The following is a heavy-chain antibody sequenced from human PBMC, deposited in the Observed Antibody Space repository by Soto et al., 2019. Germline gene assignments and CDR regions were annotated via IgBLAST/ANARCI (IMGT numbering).Heavy chain of an antibody. J-gene: IGHJ5*02. CDR3: AHRPGYYDSSAPYR. CDR2: IYWNDDK. V-gene: IGHV2-5*01. D-gene: IGHD3-22*01. Sequence: ASGPTLVNPTQTLTLTCTFSGFSLTTDGMAVGWIRQPPGKALEWLALIYWNDDKRYSPSLRNRLTITRDTSKNQVVLTMINMDPVDTATYYCAHRPGYYDSSAPYRWGQGTLVTVSS. CDR1: GFSLTTDGMA.